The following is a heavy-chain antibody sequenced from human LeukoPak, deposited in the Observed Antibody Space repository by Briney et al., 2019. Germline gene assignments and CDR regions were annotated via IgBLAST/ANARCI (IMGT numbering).Heavy chain of an antibody. D-gene: IGHD1-7*01. CDR2: IYSGGST. CDR3: AKRRGLELLYYYYMDV. Sequence: PGGSLRLSCAASGFTVSDNYMSWVRQAPGKGLELVSVIYSGGSTNYADSVKGRFTISRDNSKNTLYLQMNSLRAEDTAVYYCAKRRGLELLYYYYMDVWGKGTTVTVSS. J-gene: IGHJ6*03. CDR1: GFTVSDNY. V-gene: IGHV3-66*01.